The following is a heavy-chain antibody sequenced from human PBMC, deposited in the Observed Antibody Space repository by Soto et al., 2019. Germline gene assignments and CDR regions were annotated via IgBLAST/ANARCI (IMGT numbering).Heavy chain of an antibody. Sequence: QVPLVQSGAEVKRPGASVRFSCKASRYTFTSYDIFWVRQSPGQGLEWMGGMRTGSGDTHYAQKFQGRVTMTRDTSISTAYMELNNLVSDDTAVYYCARRSTTYLNEVIYDIWGQGTLVTVSS. J-gene: IGHJ1*01. CDR1: RYTFTSYD. CDR3: ARRSTTYLNEVIYDI. D-gene: IGHD1-26*01. CDR2: MRTGSGDT. V-gene: IGHV1-2*02.